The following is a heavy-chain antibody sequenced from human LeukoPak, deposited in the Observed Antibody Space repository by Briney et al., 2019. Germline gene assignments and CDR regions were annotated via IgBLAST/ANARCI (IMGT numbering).Heavy chain of an antibody. D-gene: IGHD3-22*01. CDR2: ISWNSGII. CDR1: EFTFDDYA. J-gene: IGHJ4*02. Sequence: GGSLRLSCAASEFTFDDYAMHWVRQAPGKGLQWVAGISWNSGIIVYADSVKGRFTISRDNAKNSLYLQMNSLRAEDTAVYYCARGEGYYDSSGYYGGFDYWGQGTLVTVSS. V-gene: IGHV3-9*01. CDR3: ARGEGYYDSSGYYGGFDY.